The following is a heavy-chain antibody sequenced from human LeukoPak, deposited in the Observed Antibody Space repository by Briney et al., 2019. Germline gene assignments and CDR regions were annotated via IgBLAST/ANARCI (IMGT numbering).Heavy chain of an antibody. Sequence: PGTSLSLSFTAPGFPFISYAMDWARQAPGKGLEWVTIISYDGSKKYYGDSVKGRFTISRDNSKNTLYLQMNSLRGEDTAVYYCAKDLRSAASGTFGLHYWGQGALVTVSS. V-gene: IGHV3-30*18. CDR2: ISYDGSKK. CDR3: AKDLRSAASGTFGLHY. D-gene: IGHD3-10*01. J-gene: IGHJ4*02. CDR1: GFPFISYA.